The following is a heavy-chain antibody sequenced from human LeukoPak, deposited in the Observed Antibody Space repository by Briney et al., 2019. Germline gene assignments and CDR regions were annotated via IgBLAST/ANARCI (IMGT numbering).Heavy chain of an antibody. D-gene: IGHD1-7*01. J-gene: IGHJ3*02. V-gene: IGHV3-13*01. Sequence: GGSLRLSCAASGFTFSLYDMHWVRQATGKSLEWVSGIGTVGDTYYAGSVKGRFTVSGENAKNSLSLQMDSLRAGDTAVYYCTRDLREGTTPDASDIWGQGTMVTVSS. CDR1: GFTFSLYD. CDR2: IGTVGDT. CDR3: TRDLREGTTPDASDI.